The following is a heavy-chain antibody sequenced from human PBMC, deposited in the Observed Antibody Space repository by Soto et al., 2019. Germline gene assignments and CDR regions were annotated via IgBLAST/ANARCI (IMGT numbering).Heavy chain of an antibody. J-gene: IGHJ4*02. CDR3: ARTPHF. CDR1: CGSISSGGYY. Sequence: QVQLQESGPGLVKPSQTLSLTCTVSCGSISSGGYYWSWIRQHPGKGLEWIGYIYYSGRTYYNTSFKRRVTISVEPSKHQFSLKLSSVTAQETAVYYCARTPHFWGQGTLVTVSS. V-gene: IGHV4-31*03. CDR2: IYYSGRT.